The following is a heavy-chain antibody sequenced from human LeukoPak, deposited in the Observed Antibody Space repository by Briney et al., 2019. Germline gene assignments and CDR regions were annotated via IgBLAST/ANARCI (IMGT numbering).Heavy chain of an antibody. CDR2: ISDGGVRT. D-gene: IGHD2-2*01. Sequence: PGGSLRLSCAASGFTFSNNAVSWVRQAPGKGLEWVSAISDGGVRTHYADSVKGRFSISGDHSKNTLYLQMNSLRAEDTAVYYCAKSNSRVLPAAIIDYWGQGTLVTVSS. V-gene: IGHV3-23*01. J-gene: IGHJ4*02. CDR1: GFTFSNNA. CDR3: AKSNSRVLPAAIIDY.